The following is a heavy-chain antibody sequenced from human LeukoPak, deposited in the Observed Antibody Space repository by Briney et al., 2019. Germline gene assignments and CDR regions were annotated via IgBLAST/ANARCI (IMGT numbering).Heavy chain of an antibody. CDR2: INAGNGNT. CDR1: GYTFTSYA. Sequence: ASVTVSCKASGYTFTSYAMHWVRQAPGQRLEWMGWINAGNGNTKYSQKFQGRVTITRDTSASTAYMELSSLRSEDTAVYYCARSRVVPALGATFDYWGQGTLVTVSS. J-gene: IGHJ4*02. CDR3: ARSRVVPALGATFDY. D-gene: IGHD2-2*01. V-gene: IGHV1-3*01.